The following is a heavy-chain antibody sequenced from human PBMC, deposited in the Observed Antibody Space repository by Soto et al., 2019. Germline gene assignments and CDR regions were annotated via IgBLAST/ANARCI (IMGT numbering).Heavy chain of an antibody. CDR2: ISYDGSNK. CDR3: AKDKIRGATFYFDY. V-gene: IGHV3-30*18. Sequence: QVQLVESGGGVVQPGRSLRLSCAASGFTFSSYGMHWVRQAPDKGLEWVAVISYDGSNKYYADSVKGRFTISRDNSKNTLYLQMNSLRAEDTAVYYCAKDKIRGATFYFDYWGQGTLVTVSS. J-gene: IGHJ4*02. D-gene: IGHD1-26*01. CDR1: GFTFSSYG.